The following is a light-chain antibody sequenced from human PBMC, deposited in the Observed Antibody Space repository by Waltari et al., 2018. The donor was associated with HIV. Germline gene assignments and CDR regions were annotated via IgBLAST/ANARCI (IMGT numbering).Light chain of an antibody. J-gene: IGLJ3*02. CDR2: WNN. CDR1: SPNIGSHD. CDR3: AVWDDSVSAWV. Sequence: QSVVTQTPSVSGTPGQRVTFSCSGSSPNIGSHDVYWYQQFTGTTPKGLITWNNRRPSGGPDRVAGSKAGTSASLAISGLRSEDEADYYCAVWDDSVSAWVFGGGTKLTVL. V-gene: IGLV1-47*01.